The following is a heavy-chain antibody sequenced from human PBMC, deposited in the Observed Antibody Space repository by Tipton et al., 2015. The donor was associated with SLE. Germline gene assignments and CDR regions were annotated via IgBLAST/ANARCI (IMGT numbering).Heavy chain of an antibody. CDR3: ARDSSGFFYFDY. D-gene: IGHD6-19*01. CDR1: GCSISSGGYS. J-gene: IGHJ4*02. V-gene: IGHV4-31*03. Sequence: TLSLTCTVSGCSISSGGYSWRWIRQHPGKGLEWIGYIYYSGSTYYNPSLKSRVTISVDTSKNQFSLKLSSVTAADTAVYYCARDSSGFFYFDYWGQGTLVTVSS. CDR2: IYYSGST.